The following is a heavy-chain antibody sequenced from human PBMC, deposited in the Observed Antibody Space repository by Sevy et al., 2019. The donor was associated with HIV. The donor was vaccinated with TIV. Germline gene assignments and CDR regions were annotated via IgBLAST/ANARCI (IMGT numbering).Heavy chain of an antibody. J-gene: IGHJ5*02. Sequence: SETLSLTCTVSGYSISSGYYWGWIRQPPGKGLEWIGSIYHSGSTYYNPSLKSRVTISVDTSKNQFSLKLSSLTAADTAVYYCARDVSGPAYCSGGSCYGFDPWGQGTLVTVSS. CDR1: GYSISSGYY. V-gene: IGHV4-38-2*02. CDR3: ARDVSGPAYCSGGSCYGFDP. CDR2: IYHSGST. D-gene: IGHD2-15*01.